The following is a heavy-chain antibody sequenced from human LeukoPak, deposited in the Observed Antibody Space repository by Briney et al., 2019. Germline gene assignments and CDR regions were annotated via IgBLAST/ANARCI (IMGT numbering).Heavy chain of an antibody. CDR1: GYTFTTYG. V-gene: IGHV1-18*01. CDR2: ISTYDGNT. D-gene: IGHD2-2*01. Sequence: ASVKVSCKASGYTFTTYGINWVRQAPGQGLEWMGWISTYDGNTNYAQKLRGRVTMTRDTSTSTVYMELSSLRSEDTAVYYCARSCGSTSCSVDAFDIWGQGTMVTVSS. CDR3: ARSCGSTSCSVDAFDI. J-gene: IGHJ3*02.